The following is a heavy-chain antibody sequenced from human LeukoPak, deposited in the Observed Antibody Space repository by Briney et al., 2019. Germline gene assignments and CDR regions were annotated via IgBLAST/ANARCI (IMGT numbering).Heavy chain of an antibody. CDR2: FTLSGTT. CDR1: GAYVTTYS. D-gene: IGHD6-13*01. V-gene: IGHV4-59*08. J-gene: IGHJ4*02. CDR3: ARGRSVAAAGILAFGY. Sequence: SETLSLTCIVSGAYVTTYSWNWIRQSPGKGLEWIGYFTLSGTTSYSSSLKSRVTISRDTSKNQLSLKLTSVTAADTAVYYCARGRSVAAAGILAFGYWGQGTLVTVSS.